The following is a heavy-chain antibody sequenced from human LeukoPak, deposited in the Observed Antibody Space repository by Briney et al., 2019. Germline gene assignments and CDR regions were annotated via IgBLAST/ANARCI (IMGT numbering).Heavy chain of an antibody. V-gene: IGHV3-21*01. CDR3: ARYTSGFDY. J-gene: IGHJ4*02. CDR2: ISSTTSHI. Sequence: PGGSLRLSCAASGFTFSSYSMNWVRQAPGKGLEWVSSISSTTSHIYYAHSVKGRFTISRDNAKNYLYLQRKSLRLEDTAVYYCARYTSGFDYWGQGTLVTVSS. D-gene: IGHD6-19*01. CDR1: GFTFSSYS.